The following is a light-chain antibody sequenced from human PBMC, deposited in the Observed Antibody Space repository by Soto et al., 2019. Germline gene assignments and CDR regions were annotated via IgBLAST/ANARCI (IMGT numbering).Light chain of an antibody. CDR3: QHYGYSPFT. CDR1: QSVSSSY. Sequence: EIVLTQSPGTLSLSPGERATLSCRASQSVSSSYLAWYQQKPGQAPRLLIYGASSRATGIPERFSGSGSGTDFTLTITRLEPEDCAVYFCQHYGYSPFTFGPGTKVDIK. J-gene: IGKJ3*01. V-gene: IGKV3-20*01. CDR2: GAS.